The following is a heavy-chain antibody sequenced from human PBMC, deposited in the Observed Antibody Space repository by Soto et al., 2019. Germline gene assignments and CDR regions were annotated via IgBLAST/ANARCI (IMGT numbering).Heavy chain of an antibody. CDR3: ATTLVSMIVVAHDAFDI. D-gene: IGHD3-22*01. CDR1: GYTLTELS. V-gene: IGHV1-24*01. Sequence: ASVKVSCKVSGYTLTELSMHWVRQARGKGLEWMGGFDPEDGETIYAEKFQGRVTMTEDTSTDTAYMELSSLRSEDTAVYYCATTLVSMIVVAHDAFDIWGQGTMVTVSS. CDR2: FDPEDGET. J-gene: IGHJ3*02.